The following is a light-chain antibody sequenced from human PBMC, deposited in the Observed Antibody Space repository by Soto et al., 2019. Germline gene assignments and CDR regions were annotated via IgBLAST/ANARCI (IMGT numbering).Light chain of an antibody. V-gene: IGKV3-15*01. CDR3: QQYSKWPPT. Sequence: EIVMTQSPVTLSMSPGERAALSCRASQNVNNNLAWYQQKPGQAPRLLIYGVSARGTGVPARFSGSGSGTEFNFTISSLQSEDFAVYYCQQYSKWPPTFGRGTRLEIK. CDR2: GVS. CDR1: QNVNNN. J-gene: IGKJ5*01.